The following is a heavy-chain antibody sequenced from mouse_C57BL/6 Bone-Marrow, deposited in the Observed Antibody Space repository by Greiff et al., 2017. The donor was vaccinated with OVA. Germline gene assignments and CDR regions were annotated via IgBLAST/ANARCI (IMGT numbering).Heavy chain of an antibody. CDR1: GYTFTGYY. CDR3: ARGIMDGNLTGYAMDY. D-gene: IGHD2-1*01. J-gene: IGHJ4*01. CDR2: IFPGSGST. Sequence: QVQLQQSGPELVKPGASVKLSCKASGYTFTGYYINWVKQRPGQGLEWIGWIFPGSGSTYYNEKFKGKATLTVDNSSSTAYMLLSSLTSEDSAVYFCARGIMDGNLTGYAMDYWGQGTSVTVSS. V-gene: IGHV1-75*01.